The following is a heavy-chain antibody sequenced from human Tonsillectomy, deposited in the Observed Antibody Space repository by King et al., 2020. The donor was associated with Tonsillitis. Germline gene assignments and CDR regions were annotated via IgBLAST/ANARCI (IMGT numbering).Heavy chain of an antibody. CDR2: IIPVTGIA. J-gene: IGHJ5*02. CDR1: GGTFNNYA. D-gene: IGHD3-22*01. Sequence: QLVQSGAEVKKPGSSVKVSCKASGGTFNNYAISWVRQAPGQGLEWMGGIIPVTGIANSAQNFRGRVTMTADDSTNTAYMELTSLRSEDTAVYYCARGSSSGYHYPWFYPWGQGTLVTVSS. CDR3: ARGSSSGYHYPWFYP. V-gene: IGHV1-69*12.